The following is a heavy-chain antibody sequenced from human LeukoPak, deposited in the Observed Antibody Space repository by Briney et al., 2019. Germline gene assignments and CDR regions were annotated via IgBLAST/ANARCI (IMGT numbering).Heavy chain of an antibody. CDR1: GFNFGTYA. Sequence: GGSLTLSCAASGFNFGTYAMNWVRQAPGKGLDWVSSISESAGRTYYAASVKGRFTISRDNSKNTVSLQMNSLRADDTAIYYCARDGEPRYWGSGYYYGMDVWGQGATVTVSS. CDR2: ISESAGRT. V-gene: IGHV3-23*01. J-gene: IGHJ6*02. D-gene: IGHD7-27*01. CDR3: ARDGEPRYWGSGYYYGMDV.